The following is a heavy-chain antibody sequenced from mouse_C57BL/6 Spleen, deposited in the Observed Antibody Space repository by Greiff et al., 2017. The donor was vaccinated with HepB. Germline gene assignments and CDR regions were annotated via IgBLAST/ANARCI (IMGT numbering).Heavy chain of an antibody. Sequence: QVHVKQSGAELVRPGASVTLSCKASGYTFTDYEMHWVKQTPVHGLEWIGAIDPETGGTAYNQKFKGKAILTADKSSSTAYMELRSLTSEDSAVYYCTRLGVAYYAMDYWGQGTSVTVSS. D-gene: IGHD1-1*02. CDR1: GYTFTDYE. J-gene: IGHJ4*01. CDR3: TRLGVAYYAMDY. V-gene: IGHV1-15*01. CDR2: IDPETGGT.